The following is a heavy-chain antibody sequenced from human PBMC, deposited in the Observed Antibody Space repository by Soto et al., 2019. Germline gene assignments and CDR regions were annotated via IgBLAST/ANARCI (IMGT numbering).Heavy chain of an antibody. CDR2: INHSGST. CDR1: GVSFSGYY. J-gene: IGHJ6*02. D-gene: IGHD2-2*01. V-gene: IGHV4-34*01. Sequence: SETLSLTCAVYGVSFSGYYWSWIRQPPGKGLEWIGEINHSGSTNYNPSPKSRVTISVDTSKNQFSLKLSSVTAADTAVYYCARAPAAKFYYYYGMDVWGQGTTVTVSS. CDR3: ARAPAAKFYYYYGMDV.